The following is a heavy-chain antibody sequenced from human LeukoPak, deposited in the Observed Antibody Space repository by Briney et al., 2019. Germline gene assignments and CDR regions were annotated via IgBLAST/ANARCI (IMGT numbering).Heavy chain of an antibody. J-gene: IGHJ6*03. CDR2: INHSGST. Sequence: SSETLSLTCAVYGGSFSGYYWSWIRQPPGKGLEWIGEINHSGSTNYNPSLKSRVTISVDTPKNQFSLKLSSVTAADTAVHYCARGAGSSRRYYYYYYMDVWGKGTTVTVSS. D-gene: IGHD2-2*01. CDR3: ARGAGSSRRYYYYYYMDV. V-gene: IGHV4-34*01. CDR1: GGSFSGYY.